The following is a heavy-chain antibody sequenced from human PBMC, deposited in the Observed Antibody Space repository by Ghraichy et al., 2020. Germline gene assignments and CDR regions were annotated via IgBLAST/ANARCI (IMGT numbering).Heavy chain of an antibody. CDR3: ARGPVALYGMDV. V-gene: IGHV4-61*01. CDR1: GGSVSSGSYS. D-gene: IGHD6-19*01. J-gene: IGHJ6*02. CDR2: FYYTGST. Sequence: SETLSLTCTVSGGSVSSGSYSWSWIRQPPGKGLEWIGYFYYTGSTKDNPSLKGRVTMSVDTSQNQFSLNVRSVTAADTAVYYCARGPVALYGMDVWGQGTTVTVSS.